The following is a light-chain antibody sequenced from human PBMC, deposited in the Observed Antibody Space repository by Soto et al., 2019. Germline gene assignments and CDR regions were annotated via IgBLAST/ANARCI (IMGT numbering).Light chain of an antibody. J-gene: IGKJ2*01. CDR3: HQYDNTPQT. V-gene: IGKV3-20*01. CDR1: QTVGDN. Sequence: TQSPVTLSLSPGERATLSCRASQTVGDNVAWYRQKPGQPPSLLIYAASIRATGIPDRFSGSGSGTDFSLTISRLEPEDFAVYYCHQYDNTPQTFGQGTKVEIK. CDR2: AAS.